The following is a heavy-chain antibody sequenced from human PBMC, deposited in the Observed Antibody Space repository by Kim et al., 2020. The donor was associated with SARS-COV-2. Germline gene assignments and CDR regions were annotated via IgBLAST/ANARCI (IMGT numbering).Heavy chain of an antibody. CDR3: ASKIAAAGHFDY. D-gene: IGHD6-13*01. V-gene: IGHV4-39*01. CDR1: GGSISSSSYY. J-gene: IGHJ4*02. Sequence: SETLSLTCTVSGGSISSSSYYWGWIRQPPGKGLEWIGSIYYSGSTYYNPSLKSRVTISVDTSKNQFSLKLSSVTAADTAVYYCASKIAAAGHFDYWGQGTLVTVSS. CDR2: IYYSGST.